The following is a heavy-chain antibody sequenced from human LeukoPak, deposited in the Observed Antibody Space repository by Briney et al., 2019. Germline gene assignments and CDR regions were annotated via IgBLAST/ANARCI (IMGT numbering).Heavy chain of an antibody. D-gene: IGHD2-15*01. CDR3: ARRDCSGGSCYHGH. J-gene: IGHJ4*02. CDR1: GGSISSGGYY. CDR2: IYYSGST. Sequence: SETLSLTCTVSGGSISSGGYYWSWIRQHPGKGLEWIGYIYYSGSTYYNPSLKSRAAISVDTSKNQFSLKLTSVTAADTAVYYCARRDCSGGSCYHGHWGQGTPVTVSS. V-gene: IGHV4-31*03.